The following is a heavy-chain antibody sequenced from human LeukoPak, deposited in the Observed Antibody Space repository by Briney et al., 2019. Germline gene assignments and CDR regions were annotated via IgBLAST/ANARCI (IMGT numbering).Heavy chain of an antibody. CDR1: GGSISNSY. Sequence: PSETLSLTCTVSGGSISNSYWSWIRQPAGKGLEWIGRIYPSGSTSYNPSLKSRVTMSADTSKNQFSLKLSSVTAADTAVYYCARWSSHAFDIWGQGTMVTVSS. V-gene: IGHV4-4*07. CDR3: ARWSSHAFDI. D-gene: IGHD2-2*01. CDR2: IYPSGST. J-gene: IGHJ3*02.